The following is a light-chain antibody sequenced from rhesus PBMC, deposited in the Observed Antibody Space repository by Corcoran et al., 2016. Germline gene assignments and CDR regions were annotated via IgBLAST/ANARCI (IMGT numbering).Light chain of an antibody. CDR3: GQGTNVPWT. Sequence: DVVMTQSPLSLPVILGQPASISCRPSQSLVDSDGKTYLNWLQQKPGQPPRSLIYQVSKRDSGVPDRFSGSGAGTDFTLKISRMEDEDVWIYYCGQGTNVPWTFGQGTKVEIK. CDR2: QVS. J-gene: IGKJ1*01. CDR1: QSLVDSDGKTY. V-gene: IGKV2S8*01.